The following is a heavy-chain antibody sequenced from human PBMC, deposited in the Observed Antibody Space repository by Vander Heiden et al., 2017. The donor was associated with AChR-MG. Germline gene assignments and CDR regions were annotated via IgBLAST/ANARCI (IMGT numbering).Heavy chain of an antibody. Sequence: QLQLVQYGVEGKKPGASVKVSWKASGYTFTSYGITRVRQAPGQGLEWMGWISAYNGNTNYAQKLQGRVTMTTDISTSTAYMELRSLRSDDTAVYYCASGADIVVVAAASDGYYYYGMDVWGQGTTVTVSS. CDR2: ISAYNGNT. D-gene: IGHD2-2*01. CDR1: GYTFTSYG. CDR3: ASGADIVVVAAASDGYYYYGMDV. V-gene: IGHV1-18*01. J-gene: IGHJ6*02.